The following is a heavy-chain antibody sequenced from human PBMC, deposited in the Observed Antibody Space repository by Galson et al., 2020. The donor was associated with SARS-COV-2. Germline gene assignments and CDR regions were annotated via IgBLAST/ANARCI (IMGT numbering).Heavy chain of an antibody. CDR1: GYIFSNHY. CDR3: ARSLLWNDEGSQDK. Sequence: GESLKISCKASGYIFSNHYIHWIRQAPGQGLQWMGWVNTKHSYSKISQIFEGRVTMTCDKSLNTSYLEISGLRSDDTAIYYCARSLLWNDEGSQDKWGQGTLVTVSS. CDR2: VNTKHSYS. J-gene: IGHJ4*02. V-gene: IGHV1-2*02. D-gene: IGHD1-1*01.